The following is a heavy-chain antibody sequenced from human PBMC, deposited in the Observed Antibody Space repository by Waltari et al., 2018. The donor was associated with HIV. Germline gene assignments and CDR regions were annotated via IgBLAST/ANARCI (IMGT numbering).Heavy chain of an antibody. CDR2: IYYIGST. CDR3: ARVSSGGGGGNRYFDY. CDR1: GGSISSYY. V-gene: IGHV4-59*01. D-gene: IGHD2-15*01. J-gene: IGHJ4*02. Sequence: QVQLQESGPGLVKPSETVSLTCTVSGGSISSYYWTWIRQPPGKGLEWIGYIYYIGSTTYNPSLKSRVTISVDTSKTQFSLQLSSVTAADTAVYYCARVSSGGGGGNRYFDYWGQGALVTVSS.